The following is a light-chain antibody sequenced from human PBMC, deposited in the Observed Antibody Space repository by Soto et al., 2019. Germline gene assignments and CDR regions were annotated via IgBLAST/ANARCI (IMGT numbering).Light chain of an antibody. CDR1: RSLRNNY. V-gene: IGKV3-20*01. J-gene: IGKJ2*01. CDR3: QQYDDSPRT. CDR2: DAS. Sequence: EIVLTQSPGTLSLSPGERATLSCRASRSLRNNYIAWYQQKLGQAPRLLIYDASIRATGVPDRFSGSGLGQTSLSPSAHWSLKLALYHCQQYDDSPRTFGQGTRLAIK.